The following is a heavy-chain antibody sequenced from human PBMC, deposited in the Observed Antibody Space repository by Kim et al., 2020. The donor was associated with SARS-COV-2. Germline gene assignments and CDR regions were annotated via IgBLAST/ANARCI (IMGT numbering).Heavy chain of an antibody. CDR2: IRSKANSYAT. J-gene: IGHJ3*02. CDR3: TSVPGTTLAFCDAFVI. D-gene: IGHD1-1*01. CDR1: GFTFSGSA. V-gene: IGHV3-73*01. Sequence: GGSLRLSCAASGFTFSGSAMNWVRQASGKGREWVGRIRSKANSYATAYAASVRGRFTISRYDSKNTAYLQMNSLKTEDTAVYYGTSVPGTTLAFCDAFVIWGPGTLGTVSS.